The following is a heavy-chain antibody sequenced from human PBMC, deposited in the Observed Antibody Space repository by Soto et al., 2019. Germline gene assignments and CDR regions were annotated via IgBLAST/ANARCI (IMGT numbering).Heavy chain of an antibody. CDR1: GFTFSSYW. J-gene: IGHJ3*02. CDR3: AREIVYCSGGSCDAFDI. Sequence: GGSQRLSCAASGFTFSSYWMHWVRQAPGKGLVWVSRINSDGSSTSYADSVKGRFTISRDNAKNTLYLQMNSLRAEDTAVYYCAREIVYCSGGSCDAFDIWGQGTMVTVSS. D-gene: IGHD2-15*01. V-gene: IGHV3-74*01. CDR2: INSDGSST.